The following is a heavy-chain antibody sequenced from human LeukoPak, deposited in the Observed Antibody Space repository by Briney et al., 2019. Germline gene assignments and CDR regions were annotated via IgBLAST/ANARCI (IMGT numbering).Heavy chain of an antibody. CDR1: GFTFSSYA. D-gene: IGHD3-22*01. Sequence: GGSLRLSRAASGFTFSSYAMSWVRQAPGKGLEWVSSISSSGRGSYIYYADSVKGRFTISRDNAKNSLYLQMKTLSAEDTAVYYCAASAAYYSDSSGNFDYWGQGTLVTVSS. V-gene: IGHV3-21*01. J-gene: IGHJ4*02. CDR2: ISSSGRGSYI. CDR3: AASAAYYSDSSGNFDY.